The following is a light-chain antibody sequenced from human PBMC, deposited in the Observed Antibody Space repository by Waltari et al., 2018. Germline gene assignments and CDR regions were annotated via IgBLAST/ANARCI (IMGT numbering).Light chain of an antibody. Sequence: EIVLTQSPATLSVSPGERATLYCTASQSVRSNLDWYQQKRGQAPRPHIYGSSTRAPGIPSRVSGSGSWTEFTLTISCMQSEDFAVYCCQQYNNWRPWTLGQGTKVEIK. CDR1: QSVRSN. CDR2: GSS. J-gene: IGKJ1*01. V-gene: IGKV3-15*01. CDR3: QQYNNWRPWT.